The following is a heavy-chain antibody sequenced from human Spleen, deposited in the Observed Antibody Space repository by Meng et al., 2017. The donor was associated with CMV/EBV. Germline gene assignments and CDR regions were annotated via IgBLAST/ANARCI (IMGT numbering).Heavy chain of an antibody. Sequence: GGSLRLSCAASGFTVSSNYMSWVRQAPGKGLEWVSVIYSGGSTYYADSVKGRFTISRDNSKNTLYLQMNSLRAEDTAVYYCAREGHVELPGVVITRYYYGMDVWGQGTTVTVSS. V-gene: IGHV3-53*01. D-gene: IGHD3-22*01. CDR1: GFTVSSNY. J-gene: IGHJ6*02. CDR2: IYSGGST. CDR3: AREGHVELPGVVITRYYYGMDV.